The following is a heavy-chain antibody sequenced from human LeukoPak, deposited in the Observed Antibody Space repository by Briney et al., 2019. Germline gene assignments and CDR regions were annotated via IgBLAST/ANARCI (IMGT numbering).Heavy chain of an antibody. J-gene: IGHJ4*02. Sequence: GGSLRLSCAASGFTVSSNYMSWVRQAPGKGLEWVSVIYSGGSTYYADSVKGRFTISRDNSKNTLYLQMNSLKTEDTAVYFCTEGLDYWGQGTLVTVSS. V-gene: IGHV3-53*01. CDR1: GFTVSSNY. CDR3: TEGLDY. CDR2: IYSGGST.